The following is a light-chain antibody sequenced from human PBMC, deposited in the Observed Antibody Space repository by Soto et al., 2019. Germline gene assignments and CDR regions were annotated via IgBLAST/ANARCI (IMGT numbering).Light chain of an antibody. V-gene: IGKV1-39*01. CDR1: QSISSY. J-gene: IGKJ3*01. CDR3: QQDLRPPLT. Sequence: IQMTQSPSSLSASVGGRVTITCRASQSISSYLNWYQQKPGKAPKLLIYAASSLQSGVPSRFSGSGSGTDFTLTISSLQPEDFATYYCQQDLRPPLTFGPGTKVDIK. CDR2: AAS.